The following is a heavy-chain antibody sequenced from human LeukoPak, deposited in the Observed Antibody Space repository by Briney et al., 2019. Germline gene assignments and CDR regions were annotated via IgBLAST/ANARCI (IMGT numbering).Heavy chain of an antibody. CDR1: GFTFSSYA. CDR2: ISASGVTT. V-gene: IGHV3-23*01. Sequence: GGSLRLSCAASGFTFSSYAMSWVRQAPGKGLEWVSAISASGVTTHYADSVKGRFTISRDDSKNTLYLQMNSLRAEDTAVFYCARDQYDTWSRRGNFDSWGQGTLVIVSS. D-gene: IGHD3-3*01. CDR3: ARDQYDTWSRRGNFDS. J-gene: IGHJ4*02.